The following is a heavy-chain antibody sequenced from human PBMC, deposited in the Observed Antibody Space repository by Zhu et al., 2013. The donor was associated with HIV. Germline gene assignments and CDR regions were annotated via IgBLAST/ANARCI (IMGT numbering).Heavy chain of an antibody. V-gene: IGHV1-69*02. CDR1: GGTFSSYT. CDR2: IIPILGIA. CDR3: ARPDTLGYCSSTSCYHQPLYYGMDV. J-gene: IGHJ6*02. Sequence: QVQLVQSGAEVKKPGSSVKVSCKASGGTFSSYTISWVRQAPGQGLEWMGRIIPILGIANYAQKFQGRVTITADKSTSTAYMELSSLRSEDTAVYYCARPDTLGYCSSTSCYHQPLYYGMDVWGQGTTGHRLL. D-gene: IGHD2-2*01.